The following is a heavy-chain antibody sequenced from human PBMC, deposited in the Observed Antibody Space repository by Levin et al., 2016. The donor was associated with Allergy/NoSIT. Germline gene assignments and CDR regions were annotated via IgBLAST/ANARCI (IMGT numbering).Heavy chain of an antibody. CDR2: ISGSGGST. Sequence: GESLKISCAASGFTFSSYAMSWVRQAPGKGLEWVSAISGSGGSTYYADSVKGRFTISRDNSKNTLYLQMNSLRAEDTAVYYCAKDFSPFGGYVWGSYRYPDQDYFDYWGQGTLVTVSS. J-gene: IGHJ4*02. D-gene: IGHD3-16*02. CDR3: AKDFSPFGGYVWGSYRYPDQDYFDY. V-gene: IGHV3-23*01. CDR1: GFTFSSYA.